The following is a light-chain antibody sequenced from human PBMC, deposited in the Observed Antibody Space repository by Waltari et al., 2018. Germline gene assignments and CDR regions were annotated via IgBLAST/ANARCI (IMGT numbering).Light chain of an antibody. Sequence: GDRVTITCRASQNIDTWLAWYQQKPGKAPKLLMSKASTLETGVPSTFSGSGSETEFTLTISSLQPDDFATYFCQQYSSYPWTFGQGTKVEIK. J-gene: IGKJ1*01. CDR2: KAS. CDR1: QNIDTW. CDR3: QQYSSYPWT. V-gene: IGKV1-5*03.